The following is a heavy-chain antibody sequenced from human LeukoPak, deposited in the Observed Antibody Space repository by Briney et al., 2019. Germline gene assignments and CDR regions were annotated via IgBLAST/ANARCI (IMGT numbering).Heavy chain of an antibody. CDR1: GFTFSSYA. D-gene: IGHD2-2*01. V-gene: IGHV3-23*01. CDR3: ARNGCSSTNCYIFLGDWYFDL. CDR2: ISGRGDRT. J-gene: IGHJ2*01. Sequence: PGGSLRLSCAASGFTFSSYAMSWVRQAPGKGLEWVSSISGRGDRTYYADSVKGRFTISRDDSRTTVYLQMNSLRAEDTAVYHCARNGCSSTNCYIFLGDWYFDLWGRGTVVSVSS.